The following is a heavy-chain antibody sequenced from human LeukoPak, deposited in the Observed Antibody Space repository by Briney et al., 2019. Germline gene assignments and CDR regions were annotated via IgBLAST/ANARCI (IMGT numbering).Heavy chain of an antibody. V-gene: IGHV1-46*01. CDR2: INPSGGST. D-gene: IGHD3-22*01. J-gene: IGHJ4*02. CDR3: ARGNDSSGYIRVDFDY. Sequence: ASVKVSCTASGYTFTSYYMHWVRQAPGQGLEWMGIINPSGGSTSYAQKFQGRVTMTRDTSTSTVYMELSSLRSEDTAVYYCARGNDSSGYIRVDFDYWGQGTLVTVSS. CDR1: GYTFTSYY.